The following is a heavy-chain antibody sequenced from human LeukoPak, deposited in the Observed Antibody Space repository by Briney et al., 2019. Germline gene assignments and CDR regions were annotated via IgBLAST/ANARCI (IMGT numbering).Heavy chain of an antibody. CDR2: IIPIFGTA. CDR1: GGTFSSYA. D-gene: IGHD3-10*01. J-gene: IGHJ4*02. V-gene: IGHV1-69*05. CDR3: ARDVAIRGVIASFDY. Sequence: ASVTVSCKASGGTFSSYAISWVRQAPGQGLEWMGGIIPIFGTANYAQKLQGRVTMTTDTSTSTAYMELRSLRSDDTAVYYCARDVAIRGVIASFDYWGQGTLVTVSS.